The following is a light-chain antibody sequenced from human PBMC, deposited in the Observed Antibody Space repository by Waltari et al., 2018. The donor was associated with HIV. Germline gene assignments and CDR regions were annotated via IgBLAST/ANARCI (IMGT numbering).Light chain of an antibody. J-gene: IGKJ1*01. CDR2: GAS. V-gene: IGKV3-15*01. Sequence: DIMMTQSPATLSVSPGERATLSCRASQSISSNVAWYQQRRGQAPRLPIYGASTRASGIPARFSGSGSGPEFSLTISSLQSEDFAIYYCQQNSNWPRTFGQGTKVEI. CDR1: QSISSN. CDR3: QQNSNWPRT.